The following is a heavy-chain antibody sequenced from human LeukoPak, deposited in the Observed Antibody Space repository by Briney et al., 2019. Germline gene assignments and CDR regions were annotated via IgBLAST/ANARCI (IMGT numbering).Heavy chain of an antibody. Sequence: GGSLRLSCAASGFTFSDYYMSWIRQAPGKGLEWVSYISSSGSTIYYADSVKGQFTISRDNAKNSLYLQMNSLRAEDTAVYYCARDGILWFGELHDAFDIWGQGTMVTVSS. CDR1: GFTFSDYY. V-gene: IGHV3-11*01. CDR3: ARDGILWFGELHDAFDI. CDR2: ISSSGSTI. D-gene: IGHD3-10*01. J-gene: IGHJ3*02.